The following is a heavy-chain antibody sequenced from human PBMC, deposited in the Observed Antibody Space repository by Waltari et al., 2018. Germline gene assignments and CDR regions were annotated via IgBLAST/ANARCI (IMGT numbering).Heavy chain of an antibody. CDR2: ISYDGSNK. Sequence: QVQLVESGGGVVQPGRSLRLSWAASGFTLRSYAMHWVRQAPGKGLEWVAVISYDGSNKYYADSVKCRFTISRDNSKNTLYLQMNSLRAEDTAVYYCARDHARYFDLWGRGTLVTVSS. CDR1: GFTLRSYA. D-gene: IGHD2-2*01. CDR3: ARDHARYFDL. J-gene: IGHJ2*01. V-gene: IGHV3-30-3*01.